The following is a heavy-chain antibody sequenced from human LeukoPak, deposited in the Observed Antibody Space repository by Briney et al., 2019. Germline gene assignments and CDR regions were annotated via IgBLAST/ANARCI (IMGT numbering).Heavy chain of an antibody. J-gene: IGHJ6*03. CDR3: AAWVDTAMEEDYYYYMDV. V-gene: IGHV1-2*06. D-gene: IGHD5-18*01. Sequence: ALVKVSCKASGYTFTGYYMHWVRQAPGQGLEWMGRINPNSGGTNYAQKFQGRVTMTRDTSISTAYMELGRLRSDDTAVYYCAAWVDTAMEEDYYYYMDVWGKGTTVTVSS. CDR1: GYTFTGYY. CDR2: INPNSGGT.